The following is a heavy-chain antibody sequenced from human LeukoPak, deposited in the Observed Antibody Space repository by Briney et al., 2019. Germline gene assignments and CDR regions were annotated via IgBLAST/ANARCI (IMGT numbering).Heavy chain of an antibody. D-gene: IGHD3-22*01. V-gene: IGHV1-2*02. Sequence: GASVRVSCKASGYTFTGYYMYWVRQAPGQGLEWMGWINPNNGGTSFAQKFQGRVTMTRDTSISTVYMELSRLRSDDTAVYYCAKGAAYDSGVYLFDYWGQGTLVTVSS. J-gene: IGHJ4*02. CDR3: AKGAAYDSGVYLFDY. CDR1: GYTFTGYY. CDR2: INPNNGGT.